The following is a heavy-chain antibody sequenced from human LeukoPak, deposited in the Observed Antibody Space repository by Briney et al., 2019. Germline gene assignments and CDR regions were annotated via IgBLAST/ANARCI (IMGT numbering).Heavy chain of an antibody. CDR3: ARARGIAARSRYYYYMDV. D-gene: IGHD6-6*01. J-gene: IGHJ6*03. Sequence: SETLSLTCAVYGGSFSGYYWSWIRQPPGKGLEWIGEIYHSGSTNYNPSLKSRVTISVDTSKNQFSLKLSSVTAADTAVYYCARARGIAARSRYYYYMDVWGKGTTVTVSS. V-gene: IGHV4-34*01. CDR2: IYHSGST. CDR1: GGSFSGYY.